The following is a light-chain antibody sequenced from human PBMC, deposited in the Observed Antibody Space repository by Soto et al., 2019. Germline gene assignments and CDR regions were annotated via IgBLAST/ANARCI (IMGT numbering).Light chain of an antibody. CDR2: WAS. CDR3: QHYNTSSPT. Sequence: DIQMSQSPSTLSASVGDRVTITCRASQSVSSCLAYYHLKPGTAPNLLIFWASKLDGGVPSRFSGSGSGTEFTLTITSLQPDDLGTYYCQHYNTSSPTFGQGTK. V-gene: IGKV1-5*03. J-gene: IGKJ1*01. CDR1: QSVSSC.